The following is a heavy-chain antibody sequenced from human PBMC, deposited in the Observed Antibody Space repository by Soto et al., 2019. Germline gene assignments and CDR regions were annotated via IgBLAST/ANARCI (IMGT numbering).Heavy chain of an antibody. CDR1: GGSISSYY. D-gene: IGHD1-7*01. Sequence: QVQLQESGPGLVKPSETLSLTCIVSGGSISSYYWSWIRQPPGKGLEWIGYIYQTGTTNYNPSLKSRASISIDTSKRQFSLDLTSVTAADTATYFCARGEGWNYLEFHYWGQGTRVTVSS. CDR3: ARGEGWNYLEFHY. V-gene: IGHV4-59*01. CDR2: IYQTGTT. J-gene: IGHJ1*01.